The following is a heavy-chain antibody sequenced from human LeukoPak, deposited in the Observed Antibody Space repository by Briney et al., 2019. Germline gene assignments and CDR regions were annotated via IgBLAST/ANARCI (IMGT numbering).Heavy chain of an antibody. CDR2: ISGSGGST. D-gene: IGHD3-3*01. J-gene: IGHJ4*02. Sequence: GGSLRLSCVASGFTFSSYWMSWVRQAPGKGLEWVSAISGSGGSTYYADSVKGRFTISRDNSKNTLYLQMNSLRAEDTAVYYCAAGHVTIFGVVDPYFDYWGQGTLVTVSS. CDR3: AAGHVTIFGVVDPYFDY. V-gene: IGHV3-23*01. CDR1: GFTFSSYW.